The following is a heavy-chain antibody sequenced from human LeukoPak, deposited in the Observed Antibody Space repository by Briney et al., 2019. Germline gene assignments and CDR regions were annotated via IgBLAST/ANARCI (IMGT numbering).Heavy chain of an antibody. CDR1: GFTFSSYG. D-gene: IGHD3-3*01. J-gene: IGHJ3*02. CDR3: AKDHAIFGVAPSDI. CDR2: ISYDGSNK. V-gene: IGHV3-30*18. Sequence: GGSLRLSCAASGFTFSSYGMHWVRQAPGKGLEWVAVISYDGSNKYYADSVKGRFTISRDNSKNTLYLQMNSLRAEDTAVYYCAKDHAIFGVAPSDIWGQGTMVTVSS.